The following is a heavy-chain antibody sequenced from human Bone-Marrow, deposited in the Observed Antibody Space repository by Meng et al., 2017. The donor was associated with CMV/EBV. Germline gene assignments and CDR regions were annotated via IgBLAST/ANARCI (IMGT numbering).Heavy chain of an antibody. CDR2: IYWDGDK. D-gene: IGHD3-10*01. V-gene: IGHV2-5*02. Sequence: QIPLKESGPALVKPTQTLTLTCTFSGFSLSTNGVGVGWIRQPPGKALEWLANIYWDGDKRYSPSLKSRLTITKDTSKNQVVLTMTNMDPVDTATYYCAHRQVRGYFDYWGQGTLVTVSS. CDR3: AHRQVRGYFDY. CDR1: GFSLSTNGVG. J-gene: IGHJ4*02.